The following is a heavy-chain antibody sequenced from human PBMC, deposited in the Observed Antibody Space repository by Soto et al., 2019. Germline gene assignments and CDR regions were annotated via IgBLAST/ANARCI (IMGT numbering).Heavy chain of an antibody. CDR2: IIPLFGKA. J-gene: IGHJ1*01. Sequence: GASVKVSCKAPGSTFSTFAFHWVRQAPGQGLESMGEIIPLFGKANYAQKFQGRVTFSADRSTTTVFMEVNRLKSDDTAVYYCVRGSINLADYFQTWGQGTVVTVSS. V-gene: IGHV1-69*06. CDR1: GSTFSTFA. D-gene: IGHD2-21*01. CDR3: VRGSINLADYFQT.